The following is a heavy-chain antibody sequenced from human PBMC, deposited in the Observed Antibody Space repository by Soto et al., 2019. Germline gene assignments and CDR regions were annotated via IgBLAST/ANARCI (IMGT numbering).Heavy chain of an antibody. D-gene: IGHD3-3*01. CDR1: GGSFKSGSYS. J-gene: IGHJ4*02. V-gene: IGHV4-61*01. Sequence: QVYLQESGPGLVKPSETLSLTCTVSGGSFKSGSYSWSWIRQPPGKGLEWIGYVYHTGRTNYNPSIKSRVYISMDTSKDQFALDLDSVTAADTAVYFCERDFAYVDNWGQGTLVTVSS. CDR2: VYHTGRT. CDR3: ERDFAYVDN.